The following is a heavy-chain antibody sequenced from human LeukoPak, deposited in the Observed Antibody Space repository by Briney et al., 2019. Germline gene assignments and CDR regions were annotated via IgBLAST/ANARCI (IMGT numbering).Heavy chain of an antibody. CDR3: ARDSGWSYYYYYMDV. D-gene: IGHD3-10*01. V-gene: IGHV4-59*12. Sequence: SETLSLTCTVSGGSISSYYWSWIRQPPGKGLEWIGYIYYSGSTNYNPSLKSRVTISVDTSKNQFSLQLNSVTPEDTAVYYCARDSGWSYYYYYMDVWGKGTTVTVSS. CDR2: IYYSGST. J-gene: IGHJ6*03. CDR1: GGSISSYY.